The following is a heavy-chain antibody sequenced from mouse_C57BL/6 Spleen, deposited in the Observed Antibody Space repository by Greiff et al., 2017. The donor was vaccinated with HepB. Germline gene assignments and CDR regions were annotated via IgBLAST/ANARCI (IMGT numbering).Heavy chain of an antibody. D-gene: IGHD1-1*01. V-gene: IGHV1-52*01. Sequence: QVQLQQPGAELVRPGSSVKLSCKASGYTFTSYWMHWVKQRPIQGLEWIGNIDPSDSETHYNQKFKDKATLTVDKSSRTAYMQLSSLTSEDSAVYYCAIYYGSSPAWFAYWGQGTLVTVSA. CDR1: GYTFTSYW. CDR2: IDPSDSET. CDR3: AIYYGSSPAWFAY. J-gene: IGHJ3*01.